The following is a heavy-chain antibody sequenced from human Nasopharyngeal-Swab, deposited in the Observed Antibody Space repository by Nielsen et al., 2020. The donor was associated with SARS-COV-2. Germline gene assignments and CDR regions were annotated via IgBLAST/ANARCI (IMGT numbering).Heavy chain of an antibody. Sequence: ASVPVSRLASGYTFHGHYMHWVRQAPGQGLEWMGRINPNSGGTNYAQKFQGRVTMTRDTSISTAYTELGRLRSDDTAVYYCARGPNRGMDVWGQGTTVTVSS. D-gene: IGHD1-14*01. CDR1: GYTFHGHY. CDR3: ARGPNRGMDV. V-gene: IGHV1-2*06. J-gene: IGHJ6*02. CDR2: INPNSGGT.